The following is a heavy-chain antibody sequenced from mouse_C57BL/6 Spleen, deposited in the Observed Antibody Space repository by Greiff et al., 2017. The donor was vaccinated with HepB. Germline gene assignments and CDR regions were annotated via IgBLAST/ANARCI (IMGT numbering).Heavy chain of an antibody. CDR2: IDPETGGT. J-gene: IGHJ2*01. Sequence: QVQLQQSGAELVRPGASVTLSCKASGYTFTDYEMHWVKQTPVHGLEWIGAIDPETGGTAYNQKFKGKAILTADKSSSTAYMELRSLTSEDSAVYYCTRLRRGGNYFDYWGQGTTLTVSS. D-gene: IGHD2-12*01. CDR3: TRLRRGGNYFDY. CDR1: GYTFTDYE. V-gene: IGHV1-15*01.